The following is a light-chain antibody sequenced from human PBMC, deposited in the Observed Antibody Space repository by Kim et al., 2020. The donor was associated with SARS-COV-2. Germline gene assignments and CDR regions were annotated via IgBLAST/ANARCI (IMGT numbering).Light chain of an antibody. CDR1: KLGHKY. CDR2: QDN. Sequence: STRQTARITCSMHKLGHKYVFWYQQKPAQAPVLVIYQDNKRPSGIPERFSGSNSGNTATLTISGTQAMDEADYYCQAWDSSTAWVFGGGTQLTVL. J-gene: IGLJ3*02. V-gene: IGLV3-1*01. CDR3: QAWDSSTAWV.